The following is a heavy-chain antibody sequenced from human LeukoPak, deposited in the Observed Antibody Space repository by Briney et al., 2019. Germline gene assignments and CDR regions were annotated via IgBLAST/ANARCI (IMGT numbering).Heavy chain of an antibody. D-gene: IGHD3-9*01. CDR2: ISGSGGST. J-gene: IGHJ5*02. CDR1: GFTFSSYA. CDR3: AKDPLATGYPSWFDP. Sequence: GGSLRLSCAASGFTFSSYAMSWVRQAPGKGLEWVSAISGSGGSTYYADSVKGRFTISRDNSKNTLYLQMNSLRAEDTAVYYCAKDPLATGYPSWFDPWGQGTLVTVSS. V-gene: IGHV3-23*01.